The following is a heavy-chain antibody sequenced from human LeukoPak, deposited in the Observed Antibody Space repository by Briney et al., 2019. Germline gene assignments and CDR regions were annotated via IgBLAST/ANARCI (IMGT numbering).Heavy chain of an antibody. CDR2: MRKKDNGYTT. D-gene: IGHD5-12*01. CDR1: GFTFSDYY. V-gene: IGHV3-72*01. Sequence: PGGSLRLSCAAPGFTFSDYYMDWVRQAPGKGLEWVGHMRKKDNGYTTEYAASVRGRFTISRDDSKNSLYLQMDSLKSEDTAVYYCVRLMYSGCPYDFWGQGTLVTVSS. J-gene: IGHJ4*02. CDR3: VRLMYSGCPYDF.